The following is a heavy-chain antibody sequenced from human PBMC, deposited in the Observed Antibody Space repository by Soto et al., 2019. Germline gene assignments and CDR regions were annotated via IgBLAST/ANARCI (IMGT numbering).Heavy chain of an antibody. Sequence: PGESLKISWKGSGYSFTSYWISRVRQMPGKGLEWMGMIDPSVADTNNSSSFHGHGPISAAKAIRTAYLYWSSLRASDTAMYYCARHEFRHTIMGANYWGQGTLVTVSS. J-gene: IGHJ4*02. CDR2: IDPSVADT. CDR3: ARHEFRHTIMGANY. V-gene: IGHV5-10-1*01. CDR1: GYSFTSYW. D-gene: IGHD3-16*01.